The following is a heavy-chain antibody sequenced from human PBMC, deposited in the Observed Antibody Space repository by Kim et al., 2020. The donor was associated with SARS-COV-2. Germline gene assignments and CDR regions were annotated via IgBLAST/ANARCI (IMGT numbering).Heavy chain of an antibody. CDR2: IIPILGIA. CDR3: ARVSSGWPEFDY. V-gene: IGHV1-69*04. CDR1: GGTFSSYA. D-gene: IGHD6-19*01. Sequence: AVKVSCKASGGTFSSYAISWVRQAPGQGLEWMGRIIPILGIANYAQKFQGRVTITADKSTSTAYMELSSLRSEDTAVYYCARVSSGWPEFDYWGQGNLV. J-gene: IGHJ4*02.